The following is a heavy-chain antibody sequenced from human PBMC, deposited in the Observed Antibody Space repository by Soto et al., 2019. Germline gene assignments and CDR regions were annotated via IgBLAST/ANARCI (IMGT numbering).Heavy chain of an antibody. V-gene: IGHV3-74*01. Sequence: EMPLVESGGGLVQPGGSLRLSCAASEFTFSSYWMHWVRQAPGKGLMWVSRINSDGSSTSYADSVKGRFIISRDNAKNTVYLQMNSLRAEDTAVYYGCTAVAGAGVYNWFDPWGQGTLVTVSS. CDR2: INSDGSST. D-gene: IGHD6-19*01. CDR1: EFTFSSYW. CDR3: CTAVAGAGVYNWFDP. J-gene: IGHJ5*02.